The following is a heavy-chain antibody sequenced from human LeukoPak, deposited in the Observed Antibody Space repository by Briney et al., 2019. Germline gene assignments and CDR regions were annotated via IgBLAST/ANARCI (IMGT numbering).Heavy chain of an antibody. Sequence: SETLSLTCTVSGGSISSSSYYWGWIRQPPGKGLEWIGSIYYSGSTYYNPSLKSRVTISVDTSKNHFSLKLSSVTAADTAVYYCARVLGGSYPREDYYFDYWGQGTLVTVSS. CDR1: GGSISSSSYY. CDR2: IYYSGST. V-gene: IGHV4-39*07. CDR3: ARVLGGSYPREDYYFDY. J-gene: IGHJ4*02. D-gene: IGHD1-26*01.